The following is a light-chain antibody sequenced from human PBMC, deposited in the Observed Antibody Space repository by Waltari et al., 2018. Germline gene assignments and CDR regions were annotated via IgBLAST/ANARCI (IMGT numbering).Light chain of an antibody. V-gene: IGLV1-51*01. CDR1: SSNSGNNY. Sequence: QSVLTQPPSVSAAPGQTVTVSCSGGSSNSGNNYVSWYQQLPGTAPKLLIYAHHERPPGIPARFSGSKSGTAAPLGITGIQTGDEGDYYCGTWDGSLNTMVFGGGTKLTVL. CDR2: AHH. CDR3: GTWDGSLNTMV. J-gene: IGLJ2*01.